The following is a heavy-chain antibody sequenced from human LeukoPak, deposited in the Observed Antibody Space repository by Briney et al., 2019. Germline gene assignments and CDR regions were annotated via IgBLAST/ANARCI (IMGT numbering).Heavy chain of an antibody. J-gene: IGHJ4*02. CDR3: ARDKIVVVTDCYYFDY. CDR2: IIPIFGTA. CDR1: GGTFSSYA. Sequence: SVKVSCKASGGTFSSYAISWVRQAPEQGLEWMGRIIPIFGTANYAQKFQGRVTITTDESTSTAYMELSSLRSEDTAVYYCARDKIVVVTDCYYFDYWGQGTLVTVSS. D-gene: IGHD3-22*01. V-gene: IGHV1-69*05.